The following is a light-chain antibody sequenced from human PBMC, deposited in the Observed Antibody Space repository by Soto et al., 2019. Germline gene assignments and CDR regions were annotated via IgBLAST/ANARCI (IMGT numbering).Light chain of an antibody. CDR1: QSVSSNY. CDR3: QQYGYSPIT. V-gene: IGKV3-20*01. J-gene: IGKJ5*01. CDR2: GAS. Sequence: SVLTHSPGTLSLARLDRCPLXFLAGQSVSSNYLAWYQQKPGQAPRLLIYGASSRATGIPDKFSGSGSGTDFTLTIDGLEPEDFAVYYCQQYGYSPITFGQGTRLENK.